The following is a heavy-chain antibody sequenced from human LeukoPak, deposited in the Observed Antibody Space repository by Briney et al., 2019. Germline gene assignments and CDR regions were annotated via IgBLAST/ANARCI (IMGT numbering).Heavy chain of an antibody. Sequence: GNSLRLSCAASGFTFSTYGMHWVRQAPGKGLEWVAVIWDEGSNRDYAESVKGRFTISRDNSKNSLYLQMNSLRAEDTAVYYCARAKSLFDSWGQGTLVTVSS. CDR1: GFTFSTYG. CDR2: IWDEGSNR. J-gene: IGHJ4*02. V-gene: IGHV3-33*01. CDR3: ARAKSLFDS. D-gene: IGHD3-10*01.